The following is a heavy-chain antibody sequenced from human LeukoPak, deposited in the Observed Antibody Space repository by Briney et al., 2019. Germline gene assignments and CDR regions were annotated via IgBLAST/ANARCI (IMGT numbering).Heavy chain of an antibody. CDR1: GFTFSSYS. J-gene: IGHJ4*02. Sequence: GGSLRLSCAASGFTFSSYSMNWVRQAPGKGLEWVANMNQDRSARYYVDSVKGRFTISRDNAKNSLYLQMNSLRPEDTAVYYCARDNTPAVDYWGQGTLVTVSS. V-gene: IGHV3-7*01. D-gene: IGHD2-2*01. CDR3: ARDNTPAVDY. CDR2: MNQDRSAR.